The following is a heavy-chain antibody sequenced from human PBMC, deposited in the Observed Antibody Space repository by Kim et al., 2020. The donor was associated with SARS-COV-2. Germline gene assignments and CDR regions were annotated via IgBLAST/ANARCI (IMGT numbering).Heavy chain of an antibody. CDR3: ARDQHYYDSSGYPRH. D-gene: IGHD3-22*01. V-gene: IGHV3-30*07. J-gene: IGHJ4*02. Sequence: GKGQSPISRDNSKNTLYLQMNSLRAEDTAVYYCARDQHYYDSSGYPRHWGQGTLVTVSS.